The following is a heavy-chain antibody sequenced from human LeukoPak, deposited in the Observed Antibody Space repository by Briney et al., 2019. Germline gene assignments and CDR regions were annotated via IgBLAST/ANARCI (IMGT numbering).Heavy chain of an antibody. CDR3: ARLQGRGDNYLDF. CDR1: GGSISSGGYY. D-gene: IGHD7-27*01. CDR2: ISYSGST. Sequence: SETLSLTCTVSGGSISSGGYYWSWLRQPPGKGLEWIGYISYSGSTNYNPSLKTLKSRVTMSVDMSKNQLSLKVNAVTAADTAVYYCARLQGRGDNYLDFWGQGALVTVSS. J-gene: IGHJ4*02. V-gene: IGHV4-61*08.